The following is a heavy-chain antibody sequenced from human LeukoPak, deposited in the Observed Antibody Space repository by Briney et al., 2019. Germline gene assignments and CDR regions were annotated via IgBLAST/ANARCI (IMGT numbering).Heavy chain of an antibody. CDR3: ARDLGDSSGYYLAFDY. Sequence: SETLSLTCTVSGGSISSYYWSWIRQPPGKGLEWIGYIYYSGSTNYNPSLKSRVTISVDTSKNQFSLKLSSVTAADTAVYYCARDLGDSSGYYLAFDYWGQGTLSPSPQ. CDR2: IYYSGST. CDR1: GGSISSYY. D-gene: IGHD3-22*01. J-gene: IGHJ4*02. V-gene: IGHV4-59*01.